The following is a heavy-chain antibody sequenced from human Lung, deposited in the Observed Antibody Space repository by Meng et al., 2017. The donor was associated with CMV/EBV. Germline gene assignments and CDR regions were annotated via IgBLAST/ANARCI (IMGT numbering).Heavy chain of an antibody. J-gene: IGHJ4*02. CDR2: IYHSGST. Sequence: SETLSLTXTVSGGSISSYYWNWIRQPPGKGLEWIGYIYHSGSTNYNPSLKSRVSMSLDTSKNQFSLKVSSVTAADTAVYYCARFLGSSSWSFRLDSWGQGTLVTVSS. CDR3: ARFLGSSSWSFRLDS. D-gene: IGHD6-13*01. CDR1: GGSISSYY. V-gene: IGHV4-59*01.